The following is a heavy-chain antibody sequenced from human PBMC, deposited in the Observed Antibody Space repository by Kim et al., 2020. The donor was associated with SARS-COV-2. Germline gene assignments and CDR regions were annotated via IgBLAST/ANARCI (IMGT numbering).Heavy chain of an antibody. V-gene: IGHV3-23*01. Sequence: YYADSVKGRFTISRDNSKNTLYLQMNSLRAEDTAVYYCAKVGGSSWSDYWGQGTLVTVSS. J-gene: IGHJ4*02. CDR3: AKVGGSSWSDY. D-gene: IGHD6-13*01.